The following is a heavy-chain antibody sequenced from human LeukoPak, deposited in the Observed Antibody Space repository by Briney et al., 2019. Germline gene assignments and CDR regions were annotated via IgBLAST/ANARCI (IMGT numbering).Heavy chain of an antibody. V-gene: IGHV1-24*01. CDR1: GYTLTELS. CDR3: ATVEADLTRRFDP. J-gene: IGHJ5*02. D-gene: IGHD3-3*01. CDR2: FDPEDGET. Sequence: WASVKVSCEVSGYTLTELSMHWVRQAPGKGLEWMGGFDPEDGETIYAQKFQGRVTMTEDTSTDTAYMELSSLRSEDTAVYYCATVEADLTRRFDPWGQGTLVTVSS.